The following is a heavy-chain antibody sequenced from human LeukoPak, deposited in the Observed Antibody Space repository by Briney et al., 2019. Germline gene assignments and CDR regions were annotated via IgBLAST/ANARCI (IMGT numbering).Heavy chain of an antibody. Sequence: GGSLRLSCAASGFTFSSYWMSWVRQAPGKGLEWVANIKQDGSEKYYVDSVKGRFTISRDNAKNSLYLQMNSLRAEDTAVYYCAGDPAQLRGYSYGASFFDYWGQGTLVTVSS. J-gene: IGHJ4*02. V-gene: IGHV3-7*01. CDR2: IKQDGSEK. CDR1: GFTFSSYW. CDR3: AGDPAQLRGYSYGASFFDY. D-gene: IGHD5-18*01.